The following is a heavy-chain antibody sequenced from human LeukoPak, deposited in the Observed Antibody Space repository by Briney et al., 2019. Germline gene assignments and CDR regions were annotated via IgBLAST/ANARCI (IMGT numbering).Heavy chain of an antibody. CDR1: GYTFTSYA. Sequence: ASVNVSCKASGYTFTSYAMHWVRQAPGQRLEWMGWINAGNGNTKYSQKFQGRVTITRDTSASTAYMELSGLRSEDTAVYYCARTEMATIINWYFDLWGRGTLVTVSS. J-gene: IGHJ2*01. CDR3: ARTEMATIINWYFDL. D-gene: IGHD5-24*01. CDR2: INAGNGNT. V-gene: IGHV1-3*01.